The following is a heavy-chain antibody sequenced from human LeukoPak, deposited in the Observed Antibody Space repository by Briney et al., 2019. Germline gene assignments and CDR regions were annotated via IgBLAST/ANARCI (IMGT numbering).Heavy chain of an antibody. J-gene: IGHJ4*02. CDR1: GFTFSNFA. CDR3: ARDRRPLATTSLMGH. V-gene: IGHV3-33*01. CDR2: IFFDGSST. D-gene: IGHD5-24*01. Sequence: GGSLRLSCATSGFTFSNFAMHWVRQAPGKGLEWVANIFFDGSSTFYADSVKGRFTITRDNFKKVLYLQMNSLRAEDSAVYYCARDRRPLATTSLMGHWGQGTLVTVSS.